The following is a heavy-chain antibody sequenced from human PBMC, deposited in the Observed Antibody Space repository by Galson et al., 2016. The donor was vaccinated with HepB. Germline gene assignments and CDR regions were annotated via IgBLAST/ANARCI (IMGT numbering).Heavy chain of an antibody. V-gene: IGHV3-30*18. CDR3: ANMKRTSPYCSGTNCFSRLWGPPFDY. CDR2: ISYDGSFM. J-gene: IGHJ4*02. Sequence: SLRLSCAASGFIFSNYGMHWVRQAPGKGLEWVAVISYDGSFMYYADAVNGRFTISRDNSRSTLYLQMNSLRTEDTAVYYCANMKRTSPYCSGTNCFSRLWGPPFDYWGQGTLVTISS. CDR1: GFIFSNYG. D-gene: IGHD2-2*01.